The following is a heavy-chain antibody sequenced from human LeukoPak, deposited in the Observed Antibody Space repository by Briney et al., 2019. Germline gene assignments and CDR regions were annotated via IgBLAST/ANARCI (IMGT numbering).Heavy chain of an antibody. CDR1: GVSISSYY. CDR2: IYYSVST. D-gene: IGHD1-26*01. J-gene: IGHJ4*02. Sequence: SETLSLTCTVSGVSISSYYWSWIRQPPGKGLEWIGYIYYSVSTNYNPSLKSRVTISVDTSKNQFSLKLSSVTAADTAVYYCARALGASSYFDYWGQGTLVTVSS. CDR3: ARALGASSYFDY. V-gene: IGHV4-59*01.